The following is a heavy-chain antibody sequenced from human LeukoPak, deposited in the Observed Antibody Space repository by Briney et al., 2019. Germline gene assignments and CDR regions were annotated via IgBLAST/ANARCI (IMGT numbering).Heavy chain of an antibody. J-gene: IGHJ6*03. D-gene: IGHD3-10*01. Sequence: GGSLRLSCAASGFTFSDYYMSWIRQAPGKGLEWVSYISSSGSTIYYADSVKGRFTISRDNSKNTLYLQMNSLRVEDTAVYYCTTEESHYGSGGYYYYYYYMDVWGKGTTVTISS. CDR1: GFTFSDYY. CDR3: TTEESHYGSGGYYYYYYYMDV. CDR2: ISSSGSTI. V-gene: IGHV3-11*01.